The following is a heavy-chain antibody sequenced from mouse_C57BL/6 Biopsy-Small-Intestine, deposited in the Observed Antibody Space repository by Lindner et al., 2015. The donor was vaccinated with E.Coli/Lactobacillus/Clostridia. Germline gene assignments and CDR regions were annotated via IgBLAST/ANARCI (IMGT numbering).Heavy chain of an antibody. Sequence: GAELVKPGASVKLSCTASGFNIKDFYMHWVKQRTEQGLEWIGRIDPEDGEAKYAPKFQGKATMTADTSSNTAYLQLSSLTSEDTAIYYCAGGRSYWYFDVWDTGTTVTVSS. CDR2: IDPEDGEA. CDR3: AGGRSYWYFDV. V-gene: IGHV14-2*01. CDR1: GFNIKDFY. J-gene: IGHJ1*03. D-gene: IGHD1-1*02.